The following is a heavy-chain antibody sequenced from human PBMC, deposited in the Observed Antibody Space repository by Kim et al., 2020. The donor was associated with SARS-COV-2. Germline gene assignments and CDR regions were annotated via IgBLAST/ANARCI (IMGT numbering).Heavy chain of an antibody. CDR1: GKSLTELS. CDR2: FDLEDGET. V-gene: IGHV1-24*01. J-gene: IGHJ4*02. CDR3: ATVRFQVLGERYFDH. Sequence: ASVKVSCKLSGKSLTELSIHWVRQAPGKGLEWMGGFDLEDGETVYAQKFQGRVIVTEDTFTNTAYMEVRSLRSEDTAMYYCATVRFQVLGERYFDHWGQG. D-gene: IGHD3-16*01.